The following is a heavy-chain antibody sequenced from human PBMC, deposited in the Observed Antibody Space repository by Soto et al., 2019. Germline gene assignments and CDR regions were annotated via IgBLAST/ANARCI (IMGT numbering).Heavy chain of an antibody. Sequence: SETLSLTCTVSGGSISSYYWSWIRQPPGKGLEWIGYIYYSGSTNYNPSLKSRVTISVDTSKNQFSLKLSSVTAADTAVYYCARKPQNWLDPWGQGTLVTVSS. CDR1: GGSISSYY. CDR3: ARKPQNWLDP. CDR2: IYYSGST. J-gene: IGHJ5*02. V-gene: IGHV4-59*01.